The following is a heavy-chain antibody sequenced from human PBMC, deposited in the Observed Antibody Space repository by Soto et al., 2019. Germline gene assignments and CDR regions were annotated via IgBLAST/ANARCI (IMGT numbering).Heavy chain of an antibody. J-gene: IGHJ3*02. CDR3: ARDSVDSSGYDDAFDI. D-gene: IGHD3-22*01. CDR1: GYTFTSYG. CDR2: ISAYNGNT. V-gene: IGHV1-18*01. Sequence: SVKVSCKASGYTFTSYGISWVRQAPGQGLEWMGWISAYNGNTNYAQKLQGRVTMTTDTSTSTAYMELRSLRSDDTAVYYCARDSVDSSGYDDAFDIWGQGTMVTVSS.